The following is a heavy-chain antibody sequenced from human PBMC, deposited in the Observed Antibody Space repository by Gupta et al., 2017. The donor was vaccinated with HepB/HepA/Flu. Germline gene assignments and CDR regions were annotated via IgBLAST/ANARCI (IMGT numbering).Heavy chain of an antibody. CDR2: TRNKANSYTT. D-gene: IGHD3-3*01. V-gene: IGHV3-72*01. CDR1: GFTFSDHY. CDR3: VRASLGVEIYFQN. J-gene: IGHJ1*01. Sequence: EVQLVASGGGLVQPGGSLRLSCAASGFTFSDHYMDWVRQAPGKGLEWVARTRNKANSYTTEYAASVKGRFTISRDESQSSLNLQMNSLKIEDTAVYFCVRASLGVEIYFQNWGQGTLVTVSS.